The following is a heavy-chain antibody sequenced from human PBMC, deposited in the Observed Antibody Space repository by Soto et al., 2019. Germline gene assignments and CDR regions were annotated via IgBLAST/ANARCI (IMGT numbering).Heavy chain of an antibody. V-gene: IGHV3-21*02. CDR2: ISSNSAYI. J-gene: IGHJ5*02. Sequence: EVQLVESGGGLVKPGGSLRLSCAASGFTFRSFTMNWVRQAPGKGLEWVSTISSNSAYIYYTDALRGRFTISRGNAKNSLHLLLNSLRAEDTAVYYCTRDASRDSSARGWFDPWGPGTLVTVSS. CDR3: TRDASRDSSARGWFDP. D-gene: IGHD6-13*01. CDR1: GFTFRSFT.